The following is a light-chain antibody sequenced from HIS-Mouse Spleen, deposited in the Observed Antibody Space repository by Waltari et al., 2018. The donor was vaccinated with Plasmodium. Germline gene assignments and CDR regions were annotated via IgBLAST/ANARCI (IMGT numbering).Light chain of an antibody. CDR1: KLGYKY. V-gene: IGLV3-1*01. CDR2: QDS. J-gene: IGLJ2*01. Sequence: SYELTQPPSVSVSPGQTASITCSGDKLGYKYACWYQQQPGQSPVLVLYQDSKRPSGIPERFSGSNSGNTATLTISGTQAMDEADYYCQAWDSSTVVFGGGTKLTVL. CDR3: QAWDSSTVV.